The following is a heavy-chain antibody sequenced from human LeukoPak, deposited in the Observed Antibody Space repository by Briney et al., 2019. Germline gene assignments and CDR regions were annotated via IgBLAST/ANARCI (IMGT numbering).Heavy chain of an antibody. CDR2: ISGSGGST. J-gene: IGHJ4*02. Sequence: PGGSLRLSCAAPGFTFSTYAMSWLRQAPGKGLEWVSAISGSGGSTYYADSVKGRFTISRDNSKNTLYLQMNSLRAEDTAVYYCAKERRSSGYYDYWGQGTLVTVSS. CDR3: AKERRSSGYYDY. D-gene: IGHD3-22*01. CDR1: GFTFSTYA. V-gene: IGHV3-23*01.